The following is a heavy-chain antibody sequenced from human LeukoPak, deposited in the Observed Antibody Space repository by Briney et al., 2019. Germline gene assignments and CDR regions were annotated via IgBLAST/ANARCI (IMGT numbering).Heavy chain of an antibody. J-gene: IGHJ5*02. V-gene: IGHV3-7*01. CDR1: GFTFSSYW. Sequence: GGSLRLSCAASGFTFSSYWMSWVRQAPGKGLEWVANIKQDGSEKYYVDSVKGRFTISRDNAKNSLYLQMNSLRAADAAVYYCARESSGVVVPAAIIWFDPWGQGTLVTVSS. D-gene: IGHD2-2*01. CDR3: ARESSGVVVPAAIIWFDP. CDR2: IKQDGSEK.